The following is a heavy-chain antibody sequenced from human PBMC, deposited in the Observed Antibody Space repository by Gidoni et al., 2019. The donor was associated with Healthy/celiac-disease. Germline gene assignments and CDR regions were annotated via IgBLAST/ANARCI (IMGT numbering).Heavy chain of an antibody. Sequence: QVQLVESGGGVVQPGRSLRLSCAASGFTFSSYGMHWVRQAPGKGLEWVAVIWYDGSNKYYADSVKGRFTISRDNSKNTLYLQMNSLRAEDTAVYYCARGPYCSSTSCYDYYYYYMDVWGKGTTVTVSS. V-gene: IGHV3-33*01. CDR2: IWYDGSNK. CDR3: ARGPYCSSTSCYDYYYYYMDV. CDR1: GFTFSSYG. J-gene: IGHJ6*03. D-gene: IGHD2-2*01.